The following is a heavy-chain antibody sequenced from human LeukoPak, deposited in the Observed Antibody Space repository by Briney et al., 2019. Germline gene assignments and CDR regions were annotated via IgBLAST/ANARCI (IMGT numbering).Heavy chain of an antibody. CDR1: GGSISSYY. D-gene: IGHD3-9*01. CDR3: ARAKLRYFDWLHPYSNWFDP. J-gene: IGHJ5*02. CDR2: IYTSGST. V-gene: IGHV4-4*07. Sequence: SETLSLTCTVSGGSISSYYWSWIRQPAGKGLEWIGRIYTSGSTNYNPSLKSRVTISVDTSKNQFSLKLSSVTAADTAVYYCARAKLRYFDWLHPYSNWFDPWGQGTLVTVSS.